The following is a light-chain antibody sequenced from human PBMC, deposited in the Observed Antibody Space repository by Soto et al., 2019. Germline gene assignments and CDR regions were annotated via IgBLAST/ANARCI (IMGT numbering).Light chain of an antibody. Sequence: DIVMTQSPLSLPVTPGEPASISCRSSQSLLHSNGYNYLDWYLQKPGQSPQLLIYLGSNRASGVPDRFSGSGSGTDFTLKTSRVEPEGVGVYYCVQAIRTPTFGQGTKVVIK. CDR2: LGS. CDR1: QSLLHSNGYNY. V-gene: IGKV2-28*01. J-gene: IGKJ1*01. CDR3: VQAIRTPT.